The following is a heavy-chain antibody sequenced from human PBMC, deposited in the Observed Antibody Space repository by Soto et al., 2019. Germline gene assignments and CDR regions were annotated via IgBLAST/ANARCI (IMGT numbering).Heavy chain of an antibody. J-gene: IGHJ3*02. Sequence: GGSLRLSCAVSGFPFSFYGFHWVRQSPGKGLEWLGVIVSDGSAIYHADSLEGRFFISRDNSRDILYLQMNSLRVEDTAVYYCARDDAFDNENGFDMWGQGTMVTVS. V-gene: IGHV3-33*01. CDR1: GFPFSFYG. CDR2: IVSDGSAI. D-gene: IGHD3-3*02. CDR3: ARDDAFDNENGFDM.